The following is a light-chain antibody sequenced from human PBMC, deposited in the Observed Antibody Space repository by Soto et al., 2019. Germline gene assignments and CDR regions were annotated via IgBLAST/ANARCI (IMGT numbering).Light chain of an antibody. CDR2: NVS. J-gene: IGLJ1*01. Sequence: QSALTQPASVSGSPGQSITISCTGTSRDVGAYNFVSWYRQHPGKAPKLIIYNVSDRPSGVSNRFSGSKSANTASLTISGLQAEDEADYYCTSSTSRGTYVFGTGTKVTVL. CDR3: TSSTSRGTYV. CDR1: SRDVGAYNF. V-gene: IGLV2-14*03.